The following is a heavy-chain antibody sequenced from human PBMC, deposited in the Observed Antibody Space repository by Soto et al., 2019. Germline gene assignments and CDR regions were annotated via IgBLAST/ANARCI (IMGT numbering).Heavy chain of an antibody. D-gene: IGHD3-22*01. Sequence: QVQLVQSGAEVKKPGASVKVSCKASGYTFTNYDVNWVRQAAGQGLEWMGWMNPNSGNTDYAQKFRDRVAMTRNTSIDTAYMELSSLTSEDTAVYYCTTDSRGGAYGSVDVWGQGTNVTVSS. CDR1: GYTFTNYD. V-gene: IGHV1-8*01. CDR2: MNPNSGNT. J-gene: IGHJ6*02. CDR3: TTDSRGGAYGSVDV.